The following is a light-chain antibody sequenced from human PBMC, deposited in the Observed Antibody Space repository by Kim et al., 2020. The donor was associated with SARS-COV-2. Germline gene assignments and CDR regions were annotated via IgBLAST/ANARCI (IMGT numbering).Light chain of an antibody. CDR1: STDIGTYNY. Sequence: SITISCTGTSTDIGTYNYVSWYQQHPGKAPKLMICDVSKRPSGVSNRFSGSKSGYTASLTISGLQAEDEADYYCCSYTSRSTLYVFGTGTKVTVL. CDR2: DVS. CDR3: CSYTSRSTLYV. J-gene: IGLJ1*01. V-gene: IGLV2-14*03.